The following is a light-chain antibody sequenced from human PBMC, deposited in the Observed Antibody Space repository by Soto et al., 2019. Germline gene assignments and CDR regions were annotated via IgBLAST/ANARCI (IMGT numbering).Light chain of an antibody. CDR1: HDIGNS. J-gene: IGKJ3*01. CDR2: DAY. CDR3: QKSDHLPL. Sequence: DIQMTQSPPSLSASVGDRVTITCQASHDIGNSLNWYQDKPGQVPKLVIYDAYNLETGVPSTFSGNGYGTDFTFTISSLRPEDIATYYCQKSDHLPLFGPGTRVDMK. V-gene: IGKV1-33*01.